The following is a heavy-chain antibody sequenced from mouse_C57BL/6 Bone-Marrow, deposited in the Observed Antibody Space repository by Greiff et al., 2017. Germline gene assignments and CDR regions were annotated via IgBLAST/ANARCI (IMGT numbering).Heavy chain of an antibody. D-gene: IGHD1-1*01. V-gene: IGHV1-26*01. CDR2: INPNNGGT. CDR3: ARWLGLRSDY. CDR1: GYTFTDYY. J-gene: IGHJ2*01. Sequence: EVQLQQSGPELVKPGASVKISCKASGYTFTDYYMNWVKQSHGKSLEWIGDINPNNGGTSYNQKFKGKATLTVDKSSITAYMELRSLTSEDSAVYYCARWLGLRSDYWGQGTTLTVSS.